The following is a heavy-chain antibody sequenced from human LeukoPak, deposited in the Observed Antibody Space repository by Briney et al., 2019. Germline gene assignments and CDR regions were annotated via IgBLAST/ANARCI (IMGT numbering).Heavy chain of an antibody. CDR3: ARARYSSSSYYYYYMDV. Sequence: SETLPLTCTVSGGSISSHYWSWIRQPPGKGLEWIGYIYYSGSTNYNPSLKSRVTISVDTSKNQFSLKLSSVTAADTAVYYCARARYSSSSYYYYYMDVWGKGTTVTVSS. V-gene: IGHV4-59*11. J-gene: IGHJ6*03. CDR2: IYYSGST. CDR1: GGSISSHY. D-gene: IGHD6-6*01.